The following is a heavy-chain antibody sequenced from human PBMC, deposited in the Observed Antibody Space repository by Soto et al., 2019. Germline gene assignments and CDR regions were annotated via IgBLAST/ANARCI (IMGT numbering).Heavy chain of an antibody. D-gene: IGHD3-22*01. J-gene: IGHJ5*02. CDR2: NFTNGNI. CDR3: ERMDRSGRDNLFDP. CDR1: GGSMSNSY. Sequence: QLQESGPGLVKPSETLSLTCPVSGGSMSNSYWTWIRQSAGKGLEWIGRNFTNGNILYNPSLKSRVTMLIDTTKAQLYPKLQSVTAGDTAVYFCERMDRSGRDNLFDPWGRRTLGTVSS. V-gene: IGHV4-4*07.